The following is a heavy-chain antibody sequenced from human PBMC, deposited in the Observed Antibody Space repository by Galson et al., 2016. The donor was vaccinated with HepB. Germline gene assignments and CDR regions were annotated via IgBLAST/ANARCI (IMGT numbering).Heavy chain of an antibody. V-gene: IGHV1-69*01. CDR1: GGTFVGYA. Sequence: SCKAPGGTFVGYAISWVRQAPGQGLEWIGEFITVLGTTNYAQIFQDRVTITADESTSTVYMELSSLISEDTAVYYCAKDGGSSSWYPAGFYWFDPWGQGTLVTVSS. CDR3: AKDGGSSSWYPAGFYWFDP. CDR2: FITVLGTT. J-gene: IGHJ5*02. D-gene: IGHD6-13*01.